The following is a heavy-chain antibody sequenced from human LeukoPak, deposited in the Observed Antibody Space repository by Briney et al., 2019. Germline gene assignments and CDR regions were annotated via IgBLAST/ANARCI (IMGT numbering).Heavy chain of an antibody. CDR3: ATLVATTRFDY. CDR1: GFIIGSYW. CDR2: IKQDGSEK. J-gene: IGHJ4*02. V-gene: IGHV3-7*01. D-gene: IGHD5-12*01. Sequence: GGSLRLSCAASGFIIGSYWMSWVRQAPGKGLEWVANIKQDGSEKYYVDSVKGRFTISRDNAKNSLYLQMSSLRADDMAVYYCATLVATTRFDYWGQGTLVTVSS.